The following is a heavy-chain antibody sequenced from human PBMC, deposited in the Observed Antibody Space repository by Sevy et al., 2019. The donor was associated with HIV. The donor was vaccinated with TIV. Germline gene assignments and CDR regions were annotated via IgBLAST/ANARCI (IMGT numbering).Heavy chain of an antibody. CDR2: ISSSSSTI. Sequence: GGSLRLSCAASGFTFSSYSMNWVRQAPGKGLEWVSYISSSSSTIYNAASVKGRFTISRDNAKNSLYLQMNSLGAGDTAVYYCARANRGYSPDYWGQGTLVTVSS. J-gene: IGHJ4*02. CDR3: ARANRGYSPDY. V-gene: IGHV3-48*01. D-gene: IGHD5-18*01. CDR1: GFTFSSYS.